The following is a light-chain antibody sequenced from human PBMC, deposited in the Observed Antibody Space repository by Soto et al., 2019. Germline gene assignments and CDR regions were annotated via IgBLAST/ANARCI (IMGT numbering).Light chain of an antibody. CDR2: GGS. V-gene: IGKV3-20*01. Sequence: DIVLTQSPGTLSLSPGERATLSCRASQSVSSNHLAWYQQKPGQAPRLLIYGGSSRATGIPVRFSGSGSGTDFTLTISRLEPEDFAVYHCQQYGSSGTFGQGTKVDIK. J-gene: IGKJ1*01. CDR1: QSVSSNH. CDR3: QQYGSSGT.